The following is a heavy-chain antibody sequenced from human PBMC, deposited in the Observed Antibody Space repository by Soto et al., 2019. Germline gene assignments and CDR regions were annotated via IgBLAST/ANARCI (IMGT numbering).Heavy chain of an antibody. J-gene: IGHJ5*02. Sequence: PGGSLRLSCAASGFTFSDYYMNWVRQAPGKGLEWVSYISSSSSTIYYADSVKGRFTISRDNAKNSLYLQMNSLRDEDTAVYYCAREPRYYYDSSGYLHWFDPWGQGTLVTVSS. D-gene: IGHD3-22*01. CDR3: AREPRYYYDSSGYLHWFDP. CDR2: ISSSSSTI. CDR1: GFTFSDYY. V-gene: IGHV3-48*02.